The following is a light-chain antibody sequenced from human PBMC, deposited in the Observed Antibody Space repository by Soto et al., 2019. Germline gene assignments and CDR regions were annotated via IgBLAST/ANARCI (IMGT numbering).Light chain of an antibody. Sequence: QSMLTQPASVSGSPGQSITISCTGTSSDVGSYNLVSWYQHHPGKAPKLMIYDVSERPSGVSNRFSGSKSGNTASLTISGLQAEDEADYYCCSYAGRTTPYVFGSWTKVTVL. CDR2: DVS. CDR1: SSDVGSYNL. V-gene: IGLV2-23*02. J-gene: IGLJ6*01. CDR3: CSYAGRTTPYV.